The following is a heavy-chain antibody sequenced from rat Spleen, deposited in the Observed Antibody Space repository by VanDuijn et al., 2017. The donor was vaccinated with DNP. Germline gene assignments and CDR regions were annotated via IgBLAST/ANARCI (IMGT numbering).Heavy chain of an antibody. CDR2: ISYDGRNT. D-gene: IGHD1-1*01. V-gene: IGHV5-7*01. J-gene: IGHJ4*01. CDR1: EFTFTDYN. CDR3: TRIGDLHNGGDGDALDA. Sequence: EVQLVESGGDLVQPGGSLKLSCAASEFTFTDYNMAWVRQAPKKGLEWVASISYDGRNTYYGDTVKGRFTISRDNAKSTLYLQMDSLRSEDTATYYCTRIGDLHNGGDGDALDAWGQGTSVTVSS.